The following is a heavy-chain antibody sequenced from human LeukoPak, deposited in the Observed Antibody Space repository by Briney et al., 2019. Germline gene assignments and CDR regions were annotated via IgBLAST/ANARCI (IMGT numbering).Heavy chain of an antibody. CDR3: AKDDPIVVVPLIGYMDV. V-gene: IGHV3-7*03. D-gene: IGHD2-2*01. CDR1: GFTFSSYW. CDR2: IKQDGSEK. J-gene: IGHJ6*03. Sequence: GGSLRLSCAASGFTFSSYWMSWVRQAPGKGLEWVANIKQDGSEKNYVDSVKGRFTISRDNSKNTLYLQMNSLRAEDTAVYFCAKDDPIVVVPLIGYMDVWGKGTTVTVSS.